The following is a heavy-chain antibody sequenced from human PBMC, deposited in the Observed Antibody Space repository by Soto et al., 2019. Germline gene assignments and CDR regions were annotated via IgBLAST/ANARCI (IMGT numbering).Heavy chain of an antibody. CDR3: EKDSRSYYKNAIDF. J-gene: IGHJ3*01. CDR2: ISSDGSIK. V-gene: IGHV3-30*18. D-gene: IGHD3-10*01. Sequence: QVQLVESGGGVVQPGRSLRLSCAASGFSFSTYGMHWVRQAPGKGLEWVALISSDGSIKNYADSVKGRFTISRDNSGDTLDLQMNSLRAEDTAVYYCEKDSRSYYKNAIDFWGQGTMVTVS. CDR1: GFSFSTYG.